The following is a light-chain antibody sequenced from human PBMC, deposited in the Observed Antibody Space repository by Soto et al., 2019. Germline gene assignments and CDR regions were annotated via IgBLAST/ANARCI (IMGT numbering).Light chain of an antibody. CDR2: DGS. J-gene: IGKJ3*01. V-gene: IGKV1-33*01. CDR1: PDISNL. CDR3: HQFDYRSYFS. Sequence: DIQMTQSPSSLSGSIGARVTITCQARPDISNLLNWYHQKPGQAPHLLIYDGSTLATGAPPRFSGGAFRIPCSHTISNLQPEDTATQYCHQFDYRSYFSFGPGTQVVIK.